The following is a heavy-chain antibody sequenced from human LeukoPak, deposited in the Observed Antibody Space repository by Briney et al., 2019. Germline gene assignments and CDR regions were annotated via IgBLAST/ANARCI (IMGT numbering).Heavy chain of an antibody. D-gene: IGHD6-19*01. V-gene: IGHV4-34*01. Sequence: LSETVSLTCAVYGGSFSGYYWSWIRQPPGKGLEWIGEINHSGSTNYNPSLKSRVTISVDTSKNQFSLKLSSVTAADTAVYYCARVGVAGTGYWGQGTLVTVS. CDR3: ARVGVAGTGY. CDR2: INHSGST. CDR1: GGSFSGYY. J-gene: IGHJ4*02.